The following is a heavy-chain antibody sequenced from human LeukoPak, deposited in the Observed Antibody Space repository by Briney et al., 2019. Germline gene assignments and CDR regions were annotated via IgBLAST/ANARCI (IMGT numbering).Heavy chain of an antibody. V-gene: IGHV3-11*01. CDR3: ARTGTPGSYTSRYYYYYMGV. D-gene: IGHD3-10*01. Sequence: GGSLRLSCAASGFTFSDYYMSWIRQAPGKGLEWVSYISSSGSTIYYADSVKGRFTISRDNAKNSLYLQMNSLRAEDTAVYYCARTGTPGSYTSRYYYYYMGVWGKGTTVTISS. CDR2: ISSSGSTI. CDR1: GFTFSDYY. J-gene: IGHJ6*03.